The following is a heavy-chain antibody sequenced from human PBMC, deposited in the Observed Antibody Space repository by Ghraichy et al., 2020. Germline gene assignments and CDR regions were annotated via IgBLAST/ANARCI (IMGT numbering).Heavy chain of an antibody. V-gene: IGHV4-59*01. CDR3: ARAPPTIGITMVQGGAFDI. J-gene: IGHJ3*02. D-gene: IGHD3-10*01. Sequence: SQTLSLTCTVSGGSISSYYWSWIRQPPGKGLEWIGYIYYSGSTNYNPSLKSRVTISVDTSKNQFSLKLSSVTAADTAVYYCARAPPTIGITMVQGGAFDIWGQGTMVTVSS. CDR1: GGSISSYY. CDR2: IYYSGST.